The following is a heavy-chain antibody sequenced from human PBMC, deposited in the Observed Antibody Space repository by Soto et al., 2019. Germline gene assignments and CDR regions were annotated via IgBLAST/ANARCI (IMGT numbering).Heavy chain of an antibody. Sequence: QVQLVQSGAEVKKPGSSVKVSCKASGGTFSSYTISWVRQAPGQGLEWMGRIIPILGIANYAQKFQGRVTITPDKSTSTAYMELSSLGSEDTAVYYCARPRGPVAGRFDYWGQGTLVTVSS. CDR1: GGTFSSYT. V-gene: IGHV1-69*02. D-gene: IGHD6-19*01. CDR2: IIPILGIA. CDR3: ARPRGPVAGRFDY. J-gene: IGHJ4*02.